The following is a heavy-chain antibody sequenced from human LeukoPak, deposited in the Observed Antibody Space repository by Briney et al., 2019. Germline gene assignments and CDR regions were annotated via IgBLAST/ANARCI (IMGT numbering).Heavy chain of an antibody. CDR2: INHSGST. V-gene: IGHV4-34*01. Sequence: PSETLSLTCAVYGGSFSGYYWSWIRQPPGKGLEWIGEINHSGSTNYNPSLKSRVTISVDTSKNQFSLKLSSVTAADTAVYYCASETKRGYSYGSPTDAFDIWGQGTMVTVSS. CDR1: GGSFSGYY. D-gene: IGHD5-18*01. J-gene: IGHJ3*02. CDR3: ASETKRGYSYGSPTDAFDI.